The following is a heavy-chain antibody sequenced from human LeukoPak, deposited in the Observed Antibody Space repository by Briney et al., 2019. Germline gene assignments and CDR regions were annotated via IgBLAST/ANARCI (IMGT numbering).Heavy chain of an antibody. CDR2: IYYSGST. CDR1: GVSISSYY. Sequence: PSETLSLTCTVSGVSISSYYWSWIRQPPGKGLEWIGYIYYSGSTNYNPSLKSRVTISVDTSKNQFSLKLSSVTAADTAVYYCARDARIVPADATYYGMDVWGQGTTVTVSS. CDR3: ARDARIVPADATYYGMDV. J-gene: IGHJ6*02. V-gene: IGHV4-59*12. D-gene: IGHD2-2*01.